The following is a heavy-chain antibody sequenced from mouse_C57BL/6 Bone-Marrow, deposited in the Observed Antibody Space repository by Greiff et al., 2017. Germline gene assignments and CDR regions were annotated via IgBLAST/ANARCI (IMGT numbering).Heavy chain of an antibody. CDR3: ARVGVAY. CDR2: ISDGGSYT. CDR1: GFTFSSYA. J-gene: IGHJ3*01. Sequence: EVMLVESGGGLVKPGGSLKLSCAASGFTFSSYAMSWVRQTPEKRLEWVATISDGGSYTYYPDNVKGRFTISRDNAKNNLYLQMSHLKSEDTAMYYCARVGVAYWGQGTLVTVSA. V-gene: IGHV5-4*03.